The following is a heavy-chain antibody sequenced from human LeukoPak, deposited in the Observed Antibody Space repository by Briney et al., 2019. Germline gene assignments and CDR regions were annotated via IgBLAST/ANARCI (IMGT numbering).Heavy chain of an antibody. CDR1: GGSISSSSYY. D-gene: IGHD6-13*01. Sequence: SETLSLTCTVSGGSISSSSYYWGWIRQPPGKGLEWIGSIYHSGNTYYNPSLRSRVTISVDTSKIQCSLKLNSVTAADTAVYYCARPVGGSWEDYWFDPWGQGTLVTVSS. CDR3: ARPVGGSWEDYWFDP. J-gene: IGHJ5*02. CDR2: IYHSGNT. V-gene: IGHV4-39*01.